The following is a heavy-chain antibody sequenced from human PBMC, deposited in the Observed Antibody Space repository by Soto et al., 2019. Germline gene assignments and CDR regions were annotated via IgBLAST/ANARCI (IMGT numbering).Heavy chain of an antibody. CDR2: IYHSGTT. CDR1: GGSIGTNW. D-gene: IGHD2-21*01. CDR3: ARHISVPRTRGFDY. V-gene: IGHV4-4*02. Sequence: SETLTLTCAVSGGSIGTNWRSWVRQPPGKGLEWIGEIYHSGTTNYNPSLRSRVTISIDKSKNQLSLDLTSVTAADTAVYYCARHISVPRTRGFDYWGQGTLVTVSS. J-gene: IGHJ4*02.